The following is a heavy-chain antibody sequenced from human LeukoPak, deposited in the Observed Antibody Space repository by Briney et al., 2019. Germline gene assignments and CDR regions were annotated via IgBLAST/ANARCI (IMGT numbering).Heavy chain of an antibody. Sequence: GGSLRLSCAASGFSFSTYWMHWVRQAPGKGLVWLSRINTDGSGTNYADSVKGRFTVSRDNAKNTLYLQMNSLRAEDTAVYFCAGYYYDSRGYFAQAYWGQGTLVIVSS. V-gene: IGHV3-74*01. CDR2: INTDGSGT. CDR1: GFSFSTYW. J-gene: IGHJ4*02. D-gene: IGHD3-22*01. CDR3: AGYYYDSRGYFAQAY.